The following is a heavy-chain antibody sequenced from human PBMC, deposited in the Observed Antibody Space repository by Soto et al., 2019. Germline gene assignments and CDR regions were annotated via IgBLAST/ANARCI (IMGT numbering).Heavy chain of an antibody. V-gene: IGHV4-39*02. J-gene: IGHJ5*02. CDR3: ARVPKAYSSGWYFWFDP. CDR1: GDSISSSSYQ. CDR2: IHSSGST. D-gene: IGHD6-19*01. Sequence: SETLSLTCTVSGDSISSSSYQWGWIRQPPGKGLEWIGNIHSSGSTYYNPSLKSRVTLSIDTSKNHFSLELTSVTAADTAVYLCARVPKAYSSGWYFWFDPWGQGTPVTVS.